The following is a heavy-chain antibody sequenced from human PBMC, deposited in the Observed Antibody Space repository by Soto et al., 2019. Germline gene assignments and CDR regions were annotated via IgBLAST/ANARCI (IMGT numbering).Heavy chain of an antibody. J-gene: IGHJ4*02. CDR1: GFTFSSYW. CDR3: AKDGIPIFAYYFDY. CDR2: INSDGSST. V-gene: IGHV3-74*01. D-gene: IGHD1-20*01. Sequence: GGSLRLSCAASGFTFSSYWMHWVRQAPGKGLVWVSRINSDGSSTSYADSVKGRFTISRDNAKNTPYLQMNSLRAEDTAVYYCAKDGIPIFAYYFDYWGQGTLVTVSS.